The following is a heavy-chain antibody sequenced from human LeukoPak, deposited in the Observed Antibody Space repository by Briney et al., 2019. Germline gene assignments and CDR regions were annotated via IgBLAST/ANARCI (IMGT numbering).Heavy chain of an antibody. CDR1: GFTLSSYE. J-gene: IGHJ3*02. Sequence: GGSLRLSCAASGFTLSSYEMNWVRQATGKGVEWVLYISSIGITIYSAASVKARFPISRHNSKNTLYLQVNILRAEDTAEYYCARAQPTSIWTAFDIWGQGTMVTVSS. CDR3: ARAQPTSIWTAFDI. CDR2: ISSIGITI. D-gene: IGHD6-13*01. V-gene: IGHV3-48*03.